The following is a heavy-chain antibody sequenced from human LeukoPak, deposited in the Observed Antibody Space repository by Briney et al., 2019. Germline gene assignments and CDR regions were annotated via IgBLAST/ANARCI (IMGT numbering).Heavy chain of an antibody. CDR3: AVTRGGDYIYDAFDI. V-gene: IGHV3-23*01. D-gene: IGHD3-16*01. CDR2: ISGSGGAT. Sequence: GGSLILSCAASGFTFSTYAMNWVRQAPGKGLEWVSIISGSGGATYYADSVRGRFAISRDNSNDTLHLQMNSLRADDTAIYYCAVTRGGDYIYDAFDIRGQGTMVTVSS. J-gene: IGHJ3*02. CDR1: GFTFSTYA.